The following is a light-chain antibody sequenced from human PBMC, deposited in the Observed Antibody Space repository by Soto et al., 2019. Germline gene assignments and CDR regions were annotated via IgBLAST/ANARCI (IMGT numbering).Light chain of an antibody. Sequence: EIVMTQSPATLSVSPGERATLSCRASQSVSSNLAWYQQKPGQAPRLLIYGASTRAIGIPASFSGSGSGTDITLIISSLQSEDFAVYYCQQYNNWPPITFGQGTRLEIK. CDR3: QQYNNWPPIT. J-gene: IGKJ5*01. CDR1: QSVSSN. CDR2: GAS. V-gene: IGKV3-15*01.